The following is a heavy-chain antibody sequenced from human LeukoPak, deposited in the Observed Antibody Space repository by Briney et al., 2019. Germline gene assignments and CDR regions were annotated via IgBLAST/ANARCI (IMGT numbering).Heavy chain of an antibody. Sequence: SETLSLTCTVSGGSISSGSYYWSWIRQPAGKGLEWIGRIYTSGSTNYNPSLKSRVTISVDTSKNQFSLKLSSVTAADTAVYYCARRTYYDFWSGYRGKDAFDIWGQGTMVTVSS. CDR3: ARRTYYDFWSGYRGKDAFDI. CDR2: IYTSGST. V-gene: IGHV4-61*02. J-gene: IGHJ3*02. CDR1: GGSISSGSYY. D-gene: IGHD3-3*01.